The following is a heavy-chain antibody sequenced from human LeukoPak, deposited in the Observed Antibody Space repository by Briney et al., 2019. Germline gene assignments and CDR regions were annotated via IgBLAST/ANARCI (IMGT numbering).Heavy chain of an antibody. D-gene: IGHD6-19*01. V-gene: IGHV3-74*01. J-gene: IGHJ4*02. Sequence: GGALRLSCAASGFTFSTYWMHWVRQVPGKGLGWVSRIEGDGSSTSHADSVKGRFTISRDNAKNTLDLQMNSLRAEDTAVYYCARDPSYTSGYFDDWGQGTPVIVSS. CDR1: GFTFSTYW. CDR2: IEGDGSST. CDR3: ARDPSYTSGYFDD.